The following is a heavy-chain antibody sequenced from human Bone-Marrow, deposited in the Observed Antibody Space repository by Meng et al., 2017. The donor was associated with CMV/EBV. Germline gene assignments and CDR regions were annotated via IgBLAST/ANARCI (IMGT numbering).Heavy chain of an antibody. CDR3: ARGFFGGATKY. CDR1: GYTFTGYY. V-gene: IGHV1-2*02. Sequence: ASETVPCKASGYTFTGYYMHWVRQAPGQGLEWMGWINPNSGGTNYAQKFQGRVTITRDTSISTAYMELSRLRSDDTAVYYCARGFFGGATKYWGQGTLVTVSS. CDR2: INPNSGGT. D-gene: IGHD1-26*01. J-gene: IGHJ4*02.